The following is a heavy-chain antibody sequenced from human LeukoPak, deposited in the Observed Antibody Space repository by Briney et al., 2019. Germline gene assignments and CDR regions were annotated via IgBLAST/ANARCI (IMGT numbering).Heavy chain of an antibody. CDR3: AKDGRSTTPGY. V-gene: IGHV3-23*01. CDR2: IGGSGGST. CDR1: GFTLSSYA. Sequence: GGSLRLSCAVSGFTLSSYAMSWVRQAPGKGLEWVSGIGGSGGSTYYADSVKGRFTISRDNSKNTLYLRMNSLRAEDTAVYYCAKDGRSTTPGYWGQGTLVTVSS. J-gene: IGHJ4*02. D-gene: IGHD2-2*01.